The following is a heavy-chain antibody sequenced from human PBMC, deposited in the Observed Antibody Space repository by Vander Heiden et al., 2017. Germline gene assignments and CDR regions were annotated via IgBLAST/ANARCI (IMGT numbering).Heavy chain of an antibody. CDR3: AILPTRPTVTPDYYYYYGMDV. Sequence: QVQLQQWGAGLLKPSETLPLTCAFYGGSFSGYYWSWIRQPPGKGLEWIGEINHSGSTNYNPSLKSRVTISVDTSKNQFSLKLSSVTAADTAVYYCAILPTRPTVTPDYYYYYGMDVWGQGTTVTVSS. J-gene: IGHJ6*02. V-gene: IGHV4-34*01. CDR2: INHSGST. CDR1: GGSFSGYY. D-gene: IGHD4-4*01.